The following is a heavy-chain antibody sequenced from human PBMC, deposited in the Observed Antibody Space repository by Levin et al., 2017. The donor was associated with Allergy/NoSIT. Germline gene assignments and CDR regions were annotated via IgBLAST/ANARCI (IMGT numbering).Heavy chain of an antibody. J-gene: IGHJ4*02. D-gene: IGHD3-10*01. Sequence: ASVKVSCKASGYTFTGYYMHWVRQAPGQGLEWMGWINPNSGGTNYAQKFQGRVTMTRDTSISTAYMELSRLRSDDTAVYYCARVVVRGVQFVDYWGQGTLVTVSS. V-gene: IGHV1-2*02. CDR1: GYTFTGYY. CDR2: INPNSGGT. CDR3: ARVVVRGVQFVDY.